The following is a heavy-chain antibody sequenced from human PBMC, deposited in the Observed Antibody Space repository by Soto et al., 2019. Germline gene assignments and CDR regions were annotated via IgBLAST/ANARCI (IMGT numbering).Heavy chain of an antibody. D-gene: IGHD3-16*01. V-gene: IGHV3-7*01. Sequence: EVQLVESGGGLVQPGGSLRLSCAASGFTFTGYWMSWVRQAPGKGLEWVANTNEDGREKFYVDSVKGRFTISRDNAKNSLYLQMNSLRAVDTAVYYCARDRGALGPWGQGTLVTVSS. CDR2: TNEDGREK. J-gene: IGHJ5*02. CDR1: GFTFTGYW. CDR3: ARDRGALGP.